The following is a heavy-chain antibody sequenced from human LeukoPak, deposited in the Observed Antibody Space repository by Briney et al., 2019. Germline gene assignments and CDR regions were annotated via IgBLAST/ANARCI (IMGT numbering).Heavy chain of an antibody. CDR1: GFTFSSYW. V-gene: IGHV3-7*01. Sequence: GRSLRLSCAASGFTFSSYWMTWVRQAPGKGLEWVANIKEDGSEKYYVDSVKGRFTISGDNAKNSLYLQMNSLRAEDTAVYYCASQYYAFWRPFDYWGQGTLVTVSS. D-gene: IGHD3-3*01. J-gene: IGHJ4*02. CDR3: ASQYYAFWRPFDY. CDR2: IKEDGSEK.